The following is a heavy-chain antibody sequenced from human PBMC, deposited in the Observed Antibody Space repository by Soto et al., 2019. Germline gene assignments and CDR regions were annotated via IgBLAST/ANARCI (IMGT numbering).Heavy chain of an antibody. J-gene: IGHJ4*02. V-gene: IGHV3-48*01. D-gene: IGHD3-3*01. CDR2: ITSRGTTI. Sequence: GGSLRLSCAASGFTFSSYSMNWVRQAPGKGLEWVSYITSRGTTIKYADSVKGRFTVSRDNAKNSLYLQLNSLRSEDTAVYYCARRNYDFAIWDYWGQGTLVTVSS. CDR1: GFTFSSYS. CDR3: ARRNYDFAIWDY.